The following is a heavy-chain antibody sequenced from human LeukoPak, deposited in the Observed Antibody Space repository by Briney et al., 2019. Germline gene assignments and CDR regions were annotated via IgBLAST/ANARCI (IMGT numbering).Heavy chain of an antibody. J-gene: IGHJ6*04. V-gene: IGHV3-49*04. CDR1: GFTFGDYS. CDR2: IRRKGYGGTT. D-gene: IGHD3-3*01. Sequence: PGGSLRLSCTASGFTFGDYSLSWVRQAPEKGLEGVGFIRRKGYGGTTEYAPSVKGRFIISRDDSKSTAYLQMNSLKTEDTAVYYCTRDHDFLSGPFDVWGKGTTVTVSS. CDR3: TRDHDFLSGPFDV.